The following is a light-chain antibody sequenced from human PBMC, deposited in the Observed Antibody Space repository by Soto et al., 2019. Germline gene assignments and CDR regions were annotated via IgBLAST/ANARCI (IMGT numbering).Light chain of an antibody. J-gene: IGKJ1*01. CDR3: QQYNSYSPT. CDR2: DAS. CDR1: QSISSW. V-gene: IGKV1-5*01. Sequence: DIQMTQSPSTLSASVGDRVTITCRASQSISSWLAWYQQKPGKAPKFLIYDASSLESVVPSRFSGSGSGTEFTLTISSLQIDDFATYYCQQYNSYSPTFGQGTRVEIK.